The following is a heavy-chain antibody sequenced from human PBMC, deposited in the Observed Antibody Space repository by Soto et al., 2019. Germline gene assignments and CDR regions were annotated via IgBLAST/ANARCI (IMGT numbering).Heavy chain of an antibody. Sequence: PGGSLRLSCAPSGLTFSNYAMSWVRQAPGGGLEWVSSMSGSSSTTYYADSVRGRFTISRDRSKNTLYLQMSSLRAEDTALYYCAKNQERELPRVIDFWGQGTRVTSPQ. CDR1: GLTFSNYA. D-gene: IGHD1-7*01. V-gene: IGHV3-23*01. CDR3: AKNQERELPRVIDF. CDR2: MSGSSSTT. J-gene: IGHJ4*02.